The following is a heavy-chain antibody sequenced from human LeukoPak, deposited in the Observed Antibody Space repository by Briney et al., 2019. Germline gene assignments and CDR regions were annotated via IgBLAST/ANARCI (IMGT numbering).Heavy chain of an antibody. CDR2: IWYDGSNE. D-gene: IGHD4-17*01. Sequence: GGSLRLSCVGSGFTFSSHWMHWVRQAPGKGLEWVAVIWYDGSNENYADSVKGRFTISRDNSKNTLYLQMNSLRVEDTAVYYCAAFQRGDYGEYFQHWGPGTLVTVSS. CDR1: GFTFSSHW. V-gene: IGHV3-33*01. CDR3: AAFQRGDYGEYFQH. J-gene: IGHJ1*01.